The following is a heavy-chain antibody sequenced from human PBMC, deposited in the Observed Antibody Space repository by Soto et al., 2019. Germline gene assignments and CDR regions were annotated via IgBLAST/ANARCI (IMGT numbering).Heavy chain of an antibody. Sequence: SETLSLTCAVYGGSFSGYYWSWIRQPPGKGLEWIGEINHSGSTNYNPSLKSRVTISVDTSKNQFSLKLSSVTAADTAVYYCARDYYFDYWGQGTLVTVSS. J-gene: IGHJ4*02. CDR2: INHSGST. CDR1: GGSFSGYY. V-gene: IGHV4-34*01. CDR3: ARDYYFDY.